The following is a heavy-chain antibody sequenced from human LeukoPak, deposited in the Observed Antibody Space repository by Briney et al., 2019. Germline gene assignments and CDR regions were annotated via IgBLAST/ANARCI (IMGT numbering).Heavy chain of an antibody. CDR1: GGSISSSSYY. Sequence: EXLSLTCTVSGGSISSSSYYWGWIRQPPGKGLEWIGSIYYSGSTYYNPSLKSRVTISVDTSKNQFSLKLSSVTAAVSAVYYCARHITSGRDSSYDYWGQGTLVTVSS. CDR3: ARHITSGRDSSYDY. D-gene: IGHD3-22*01. J-gene: IGHJ4*02. CDR2: IYYSGST. V-gene: IGHV4-39*01.